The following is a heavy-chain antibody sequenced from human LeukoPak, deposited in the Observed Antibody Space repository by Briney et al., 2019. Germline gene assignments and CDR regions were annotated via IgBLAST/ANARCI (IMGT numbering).Heavy chain of an antibody. D-gene: IGHD3-22*01. CDR1: GYTFTSYA. CDR3: ARGIANTYYYDSSGYYIGDAFDI. V-gene: IGHV7-4-1*02. J-gene: IGHJ3*02. Sequence: ASVKVSCKASGYTFTSYAMNWVRQAPGQGLEWMGWINTNTGNPTYAQGFTGRFVFSLDTSVSTAYLQISSLKAEDTAVYYCARGIANTYYYDSSGYYIGDAFDIWGQGTMVTVSS. CDR2: INTNTGNP.